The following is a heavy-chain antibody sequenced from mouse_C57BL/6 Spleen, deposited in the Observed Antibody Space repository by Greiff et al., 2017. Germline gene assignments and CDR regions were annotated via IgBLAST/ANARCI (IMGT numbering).Heavy chain of an antibody. CDR2: IYPGDGDT. D-gene: IGHD1-1*02. CDR1: GYAFSSSW. Sequence: QVHVKQSGPELVKPGASVTISCKASGYAFSSSWMNWVKQRPGKGLAWIGRIYPGDGDTNYNRKFKGKATLTADKSSSTAYMQLSSLTSEDSAVXLCARWGADYGPYYAMDDWGQGTSVTVSS. CDR3: ARWGADYGPYYAMDD. V-gene: IGHV1-82*01. J-gene: IGHJ4*01.